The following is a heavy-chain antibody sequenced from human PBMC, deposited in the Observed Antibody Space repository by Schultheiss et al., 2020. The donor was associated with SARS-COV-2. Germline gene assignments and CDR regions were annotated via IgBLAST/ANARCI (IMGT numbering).Heavy chain of an antibody. D-gene: IGHD3-3*01. J-gene: IGHJ4*02. V-gene: IGHV4-59*01. CDR3: ARVGTIFALDY. Sequence: SETLSLTCTVSGGSISSYYWSWIRQPPGKGLEWIGSIYHSGSTNYNPSLKSRVTISVDTSKNQFSLKLSSVTAADTAVYYCARVGTIFALDYWGQGTLVTVSS. CDR2: IYHSGST. CDR1: GGSISSYY.